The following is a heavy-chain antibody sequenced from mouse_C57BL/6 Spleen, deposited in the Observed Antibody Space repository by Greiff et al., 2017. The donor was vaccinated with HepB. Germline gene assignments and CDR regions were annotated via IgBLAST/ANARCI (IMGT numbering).Heavy chain of an antibody. Sequence: QVQLQQPGAELVKAGASVKMSCKASGYTFTSYWMHWVKQRLGQGLEWFAETNLTNGRTYYNEKFKSKSTLTVEKSSSTAFMLLSGPTFEDSAVYYCARIKKILSTYFDYWGQVSTLTVAS. CDR2: TNLTNGRT. D-gene: IGHD1-1*01. CDR3: ARIKKILSTYFDY. CDR1: GYTFTSYW. V-gene: IGHV1S81*02. J-gene: IGHJ2*01.